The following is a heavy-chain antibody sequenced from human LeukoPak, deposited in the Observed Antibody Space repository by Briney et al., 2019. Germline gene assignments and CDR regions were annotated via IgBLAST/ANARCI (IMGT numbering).Heavy chain of an antibody. CDR2: ISHSGNT. D-gene: IGHD3-3*01. CDR1: GFSISSGHY. V-gene: IGHV4-38-2*01. J-gene: IGHJ2*01. CDR3: ARARVVHYNFRSGLHWYFDV. Sequence: SETLSLTCAVSGFSISSGHYWAWIRQSPGKGLEWIGTISHSGNTYYNSSLQSRLAVSVDTSRNHFSLNLSSLTAADTAVYHCARARVVHYNFRSGLHWYFDVWGRGALVTVSS.